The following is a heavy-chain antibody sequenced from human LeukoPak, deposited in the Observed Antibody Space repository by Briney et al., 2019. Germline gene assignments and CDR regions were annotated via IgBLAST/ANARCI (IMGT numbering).Heavy chain of an antibody. CDR1: GFTFSTYA. J-gene: IGHJ3*02. CDR2: ISGSGGST. V-gene: IGHV3-23*01. Sequence: PGGSLRLSCAASGFTFSTYAMSWVRQAPGKGLEWVSGISGSGGSTYYADSVKGRFTISRDNSKNTLYLQMNSLRAGDTAVYYCARGWIQLWQAFDIWGQGTMVTVSS. D-gene: IGHD5-18*01. CDR3: ARGWIQLWQAFDI.